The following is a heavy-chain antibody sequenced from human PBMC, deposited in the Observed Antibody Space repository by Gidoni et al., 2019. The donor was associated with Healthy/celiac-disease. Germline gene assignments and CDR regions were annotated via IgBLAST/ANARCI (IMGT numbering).Heavy chain of an antibody. D-gene: IGHD5-12*01. Sequence: EVQLVESGGGLVQPGGSLKLSCAASGFPFRGSAMHWVRQASGKGLEWVGRIRSKANSYATAYAASVKGRFTISRDDSKNTAYLQMNSLKTEDTAVYYCTSRPSDIVATIEGDWFDPWGQGTLVTVSS. CDR3: TSRPSDIVATIEGDWFDP. J-gene: IGHJ5*02. V-gene: IGHV3-73*01. CDR2: IRSKANSYAT. CDR1: GFPFRGSA.